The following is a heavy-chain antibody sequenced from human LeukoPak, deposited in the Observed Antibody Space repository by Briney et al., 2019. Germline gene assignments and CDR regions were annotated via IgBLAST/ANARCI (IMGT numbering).Heavy chain of an antibody. J-gene: IGHJ4*02. CDR1: GFTFSSYG. D-gene: IGHD3-9*01. Sequence: GGTLRLSCAASGFTFSSYGMSWVRQAPGKGLEFVSAISGSGGSTYYADSVKGRFTISRDNSKNTLYLQMNSLRAEDTAVYYCAKEGDYDILTGYHRGIDYWGQGTLVTVSS. CDR3: AKEGDYDILTGYHRGIDY. CDR2: ISGSGGST. V-gene: IGHV3-23*01.